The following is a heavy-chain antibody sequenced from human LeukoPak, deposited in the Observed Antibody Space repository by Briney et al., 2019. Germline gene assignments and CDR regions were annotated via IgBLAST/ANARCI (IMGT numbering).Heavy chain of an antibody. D-gene: IGHD2-2*01. V-gene: IGHV3-23*01. CDR1: GFTFSNYA. CDR2: IPDGGGAA. CDR3: AKAIGKVVPVGSRWYDP. Sequence: GGSLRLSCAASGFTFSNYAMTWVRQAPGKGLEWVSTIPDGGGAAYYADSVKGRFTVSRDNFKNTLYLQMNSLRVEDTAVYYCAKAIGKVVPVGSRWYDPWGQGALVTVSS. J-gene: IGHJ5*02.